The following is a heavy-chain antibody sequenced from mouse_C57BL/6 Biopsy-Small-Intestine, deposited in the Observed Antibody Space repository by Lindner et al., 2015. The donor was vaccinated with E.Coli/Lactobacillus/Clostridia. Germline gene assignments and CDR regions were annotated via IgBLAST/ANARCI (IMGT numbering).Heavy chain of an antibody. V-gene: IGHV1-81*01. CDR1: GYAFSSSW. D-gene: IGHD4-1*01. CDR3: ARPGLGQAY. J-gene: IGHJ3*01. Sequence: VQLQESGPELVKPGASVKISCKASGYAFSSSWMNWVKQRTGQGLEWIGEISPRSGNTYYNEKFKGKATLTADKSSSTAYMELRSLTSEDSAVYFCARPGLGQAYWGQGTLVTVSA. CDR2: ISPRSGNT.